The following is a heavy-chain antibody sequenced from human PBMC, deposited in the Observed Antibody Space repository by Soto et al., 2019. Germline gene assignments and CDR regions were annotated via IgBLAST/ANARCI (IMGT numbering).Heavy chain of an antibody. D-gene: IGHD4-17*01. J-gene: IGHJ4*02. V-gene: IGHV1-69*01. CDR3: ATTETTEYFDY. Sequence: VQLVQSGAEVKKPGSSVKVSCKASGGTFSSYAIRWVRQAPGQGLECMGGITPIFGTANYAKKFQGRVTITADESTGTAYMELSSLRFEDTGVYYCATTETTEYFDYWGQGTLVPVSS. CDR1: GGTFSSYA. CDR2: ITPIFGTA.